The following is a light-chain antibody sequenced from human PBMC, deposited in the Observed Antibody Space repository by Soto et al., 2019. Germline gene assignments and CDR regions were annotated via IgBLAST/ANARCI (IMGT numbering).Light chain of an antibody. V-gene: IGKV3-15*01. CDR1: ESVSSN. J-gene: IGKJ1*01. CDR3: QQYNNWPRT. CDR2: GAS. Sequence: EIIMTQSPATLSVSPGERATLSCRASESVSSNLAWYQQKPGQAPRLLIYGASTRATGIPARFSGSGSGTELTLTINSLQSEDFAAYYCQQYNNWPRTFGQGTKVDIK.